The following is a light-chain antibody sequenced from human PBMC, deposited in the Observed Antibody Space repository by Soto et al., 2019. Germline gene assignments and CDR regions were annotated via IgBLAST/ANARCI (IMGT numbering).Light chain of an antibody. CDR1: KIETKT. Sequence: SCELNQPPSWSVSPGRTARISCGGNKIETKTVFWYQQKPGQAPVLVIYKDSERPSGIPERFSGSRSGTTVTLTISGVQTEDEADYYCQSADSSGTYYVFGTGTKV. CDR3: QSADSSGTYYV. V-gene: IGLV3-25*01. CDR2: KDS. J-gene: IGLJ1*01.